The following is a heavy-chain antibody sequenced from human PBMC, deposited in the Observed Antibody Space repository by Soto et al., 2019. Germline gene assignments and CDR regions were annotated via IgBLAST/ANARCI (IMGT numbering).Heavy chain of an antibody. CDR3: ATDSGEMAATPHKGYWYFDL. Sequence: QVQLVQSGAEVKKPGASVKVSCKVSGYTLTELSMHWVRQAPGKGLEWMGGFDPEDGETIYAQKFQGRVTMTEDTSTDTAYMELSSLISEDTAVYYCATDSGEMAATPHKGYWYFDLWGRGTLVTVSS. J-gene: IGHJ2*01. CDR1: GYTLTELS. CDR2: FDPEDGET. V-gene: IGHV1-24*01. D-gene: IGHD6-19*01.